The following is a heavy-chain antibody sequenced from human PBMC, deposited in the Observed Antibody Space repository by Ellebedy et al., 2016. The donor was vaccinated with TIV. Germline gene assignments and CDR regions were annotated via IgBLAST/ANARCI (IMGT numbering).Heavy chain of an antibody. CDR3: AKDLSWWSANDH. J-gene: IGHJ4*02. V-gene: IGHV3-23*01. CDR1: GFTLGSNA. CDR2: IGGDGRT. D-gene: IGHD3-16*01. Sequence: PGGSLRLSCAASGFTLGSNAMSWVRQMPGKRLEWVAGIGGDGRTHYTDSVRGRFTISRDEFRSTLSLEMNSLRSEDTALYYCAKDLSWWSANDHWGQGTLVTVSS.